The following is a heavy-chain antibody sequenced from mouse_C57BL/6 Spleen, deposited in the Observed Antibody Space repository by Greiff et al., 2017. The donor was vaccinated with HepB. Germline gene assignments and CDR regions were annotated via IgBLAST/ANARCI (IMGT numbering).Heavy chain of an antibody. V-gene: IGHV5-12*01. CDR3: ARRDSSGYLDY. CDR2: ISNGGGST. D-gene: IGHD3-2*02. CDR1: GFTFSDYY. J-gene: IGHJ2*01. Sequence: EVQGVESEGGLVQPGGSLKLSCAASGFTFSDYYMYWVRQTPEKRLEWVAYISNGGGSTYYPDTVKGRFTISRDNAKNTLYLQMSRLKSEDTAMYYCARRDSSGYLDYWGQGTTLTVSS.